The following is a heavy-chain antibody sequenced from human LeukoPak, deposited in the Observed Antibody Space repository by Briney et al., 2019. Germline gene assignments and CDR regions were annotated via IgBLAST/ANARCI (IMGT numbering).Heavy chain of an antibody. CDR3: ARGVDLYYYDSSGSLWFDP. CDR1: GDSINSYY. J-gene: IGHJ5*02. D-gene: IGHD3-22*01. Sequence: SETLSLTCTVSGDSINSYYWSWIRQPPGKGLEWIGYIYYSGSTNYNPSLKSRVTISVDTSKNQFSLKLSSVTAADTAVYYCARGVDLYYYDSSGSLWFDPWGQGTLVTVSS. CDR2: IYYSGST. V-gene: IGHV4-59*01.